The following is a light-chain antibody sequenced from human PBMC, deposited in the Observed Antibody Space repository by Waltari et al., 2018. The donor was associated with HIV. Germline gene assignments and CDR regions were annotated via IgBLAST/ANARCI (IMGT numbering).Light chain of an antibody. CDR1: SSDVGIYNY. V-gene: IGLV2-14*03. J-gene: IGLJ1*01. CDR2: DVN. CDR3: SSYTTSSLYV. Sequence: QSALTQPASVSGSPGQSITISCTGTSSDVGIYNYVSCYQQHPGTAPKLMIYDVNNRPSGVSTRFSGSKSGNTASLTISALQAEDEADYYCSSYTTSSLYVFGTGTTVTVL.